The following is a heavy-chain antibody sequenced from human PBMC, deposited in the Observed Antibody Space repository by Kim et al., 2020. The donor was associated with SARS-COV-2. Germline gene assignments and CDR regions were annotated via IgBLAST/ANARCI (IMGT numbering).Heavy chain of an antibody. V-gene: IGHV3-9*01. J-gene: IGHJ4*02. CDR1: GFTFGDYA. D-gene: IGHD1-26*01. CDR3: AKEGVGATHFDY. CDR2: ISWNSGSI. Sequence: SLRLSCAASGFTFGDYAMHWVRQAPGKGLEWVSGISWNSGSIGYADSVKGRFTISRDNAKNSLYLQMNSLRAEDTALYYCAKEGVGATHFDYWGQGTLVTVSS.